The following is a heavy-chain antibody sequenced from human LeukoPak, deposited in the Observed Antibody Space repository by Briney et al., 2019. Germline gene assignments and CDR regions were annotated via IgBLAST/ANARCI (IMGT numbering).Heavy chain of an antibody. D-gene: IGHD1-1*01. Sequence: PSETLSLTCAVSGYSISSGYYWGWIRQPPGKGLEWIGSIYHSGSTYYNPSLKSRVTISVDTSKNQFSLKLSSVTAADTAVYYCARETTGTISYWGQGTLVTVSS. J-gene: IGHJ4*02. CDR3: ARETTGTISY. CDR2: IYHSGST. V-gene: IGHV4-38-2*02. CDR1: GYSISSGYY.